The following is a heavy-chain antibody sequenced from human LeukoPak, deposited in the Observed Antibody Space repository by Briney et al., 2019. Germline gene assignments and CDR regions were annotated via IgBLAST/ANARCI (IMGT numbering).Heavy chain of an antibody. Sequence: SETLSLTCSVSGASISGYYWSWIRQTPGKGLEWIGYVYYTGSTNYNPSLQSRVTITVDTSNNHFSLNLRFVTAADTAIYYCARYMIDSGTYDFDYWGQGTLVTVSA. CDR2: VYYTGST. CDR3: ARYMIDSGTYDFDY. D-gene: IGHD3-22*01. CDR1: GASISGYY. J-gene: IGHJ4*02. V-gene: IGHV4-59*13.